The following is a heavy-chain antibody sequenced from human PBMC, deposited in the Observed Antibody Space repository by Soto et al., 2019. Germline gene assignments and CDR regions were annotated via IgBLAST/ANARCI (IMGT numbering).Heavy chain of an antibody. Sequence: GGSLRLSCAASGFTFSSYGMHWVRQAPGKGLEWVAVISHDGSNRYYADSVKGRFTISRDNSKNTLYLQMNSLRAEGTAVYYCAKAQWELVSGGLDVWGQGTTVTVSS. V-gene: IGHV3-30*18. D-gene: IGHD1-26*01. J-gene: IGHJ6*02. CDR2: ISHDGSNR. CDR1: GFTFSSYG. CDR3: AKAQWELVSGGLDV.